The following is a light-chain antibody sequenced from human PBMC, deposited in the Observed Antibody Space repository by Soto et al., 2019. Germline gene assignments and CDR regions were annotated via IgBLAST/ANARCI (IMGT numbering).Light chain of an antibody. CDR1: SSDVGGYNY. CDR3: CSYAGSSNVV. J-gene: IGLJ2*01. V-gene: IGLV2-23*01. Sequence: QSALTQPRSVSGSPGQSVTISCTGTSSDVGGYNYVSWYQKYPGKAPRLMIYEGSKRPSGVSNRFSGSKSGNTASLTISGLQAEDEADYYCCSYAGSSNVVFGGGTKLTVL. CDR2: EGS.